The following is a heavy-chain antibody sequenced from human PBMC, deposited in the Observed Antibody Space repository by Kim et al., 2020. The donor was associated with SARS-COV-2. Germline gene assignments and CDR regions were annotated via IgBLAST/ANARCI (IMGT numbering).Heavy chain of an antibody. D-gene: IGHD2-2*01. V-gene: IGHV3-9*01. CDR3: AKERQLLKYFQH. Sequence: GYADSVKGRFTISRANAKNSLYLQMNSLRAEDTSLYYCAKERQLLKYFQHWGQGTLVTVSS. J-gene: IGHJ1*01.